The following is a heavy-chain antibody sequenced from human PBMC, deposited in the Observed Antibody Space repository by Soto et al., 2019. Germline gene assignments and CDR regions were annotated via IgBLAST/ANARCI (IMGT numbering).Heavy chain of an antibody. CDR1: GGTFSDYT. D-gene: IGHD1-1*01. J-gene: IGHJ6*02. Sequence: QVQLVQSGAELRKPGSSVKVSCKASGGTFSDYTINWVRQAPGQRLEWMGGIIPIFDTANYAEKFQGRVTITADESTSTSFVEVSSLRSEDTAVYYCARNGTLTGYSYGMDVWGQGTMVTVSS. CDR2: IIPIFDTA. V-gene: IGHV1-69*01. CDR3: ARNGTLTGYSYGMDV.